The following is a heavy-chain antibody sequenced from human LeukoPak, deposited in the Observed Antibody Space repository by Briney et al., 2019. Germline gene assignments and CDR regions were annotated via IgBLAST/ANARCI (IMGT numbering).Heavy chain of an antibody. CDR2: ISGSGGST. V-gene: IGHV3-23*01. J-gene: IGHJ6*02. Sequence: GGSLRLSCAASGFTFSSYAMSWVRQAPGKGLEWVSAISGSGGSTYYADSVKGRFTISRDSSKNTLYLQMNSLRAEDTAVYYCAKDQIGDYGDYPGYYYYGMDVWGQGTTVTVSS. CDR3: AKDQIGDYGDYPGYYYYGMDV. CDR1: GFTFSSYA. D-gene: IGHD4-17*01.